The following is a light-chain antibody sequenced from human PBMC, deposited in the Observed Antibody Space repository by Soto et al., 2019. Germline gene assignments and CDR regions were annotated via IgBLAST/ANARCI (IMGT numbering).Light chain of an antibody. CDR1: NVDVGGYNY. V-gene: IGLV2-14*01. CDR3: ASYTIKTTYV. Sequence: QSALTQPASVSWSPGQSITISCTGTNVDVGGYNYVSWYQHHPGKAPKLLIFEVSNRPSGVSNRFSGSKSGNTASLTISGLQSEDEADYYCASYTIKTTYVFGSGTKVTVL. CDR2: EVS. J-gene: IGLJ1*01.